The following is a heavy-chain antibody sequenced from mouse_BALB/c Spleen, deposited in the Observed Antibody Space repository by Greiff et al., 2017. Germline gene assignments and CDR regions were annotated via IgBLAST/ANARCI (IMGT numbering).Heavy chain of an antibody. Sequence: VKLVESGPGLVAPSQSLSITCTVSGFSLTSYGVHWVRQPPGKGLEWLGVIWAGGSTNYNSALMSRLSISKDNSKSQVFLKMNSLQTDDTAMYYCAREEYGNPLTYWGQGTLVTVSA. CDR1: GFSLTSYG. CDR2: IWAGGST. V-gene: IGHV2-9*02. CDR3: AREEYGNPLTY. D-gene: IGHD2-10*02. J-gene: IGHJ3*01.